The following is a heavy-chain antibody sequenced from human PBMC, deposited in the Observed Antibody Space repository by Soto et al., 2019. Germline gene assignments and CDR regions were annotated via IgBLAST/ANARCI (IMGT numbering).Heavy chain of an antibody. CDR1: GFPFCCHG. Sequence: VGGLRLSFAASGFPFCCHGMHRGRPGPGKGLEWVAVISYDGSNKYYADSVKGRFTISRDNSKNTLYLQMNSLRAEDTAVYYCAKDTSYCTNGVCYGFDYWGQGTLVTVSS. V-gene: IGHV3-30*18. D-gene: IGHD2-8*01. CDR2: ISYDGSNK. J-gene: IGHJ4*02. CDR3: AKDTSYCTNGVCYGFDY.